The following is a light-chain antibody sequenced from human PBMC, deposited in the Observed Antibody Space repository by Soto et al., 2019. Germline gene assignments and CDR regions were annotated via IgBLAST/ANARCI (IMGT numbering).Light chain of an antibody. CDR1: SSNIGSRT. J-gene: IGLJ2*01. CDR3: SSWDGSLNGRV. V-gene: IGLV1-44*01. Sequence: QSVLTQPPSASGTPGQRVTISCSGSSSNIGSRTVNWYQQLPGSAPKLLIYGDDQRPSGVPDRFSGSKSGTSASLAISGLQSDDEADYYCSSWDGSLNGRVFGGGTKLTVL. CDR2: GDD.